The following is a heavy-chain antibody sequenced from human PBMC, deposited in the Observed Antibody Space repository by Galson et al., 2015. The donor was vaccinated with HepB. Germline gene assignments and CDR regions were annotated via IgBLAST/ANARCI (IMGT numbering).Heavy chain of an antibody. D-gene: IGHD3-10*01. CDR1: GYTFTGYY. CDR2: INPNSGGT. CDR3: ARGSSGSVEYNWFDP. V-gene: IGHV1-2*04. Sequence: SVKVSCKASGYTFTGYYMHWVRQAPGQGLEWMGWINPNSGGTNYAQKFQGWVTTTRDTSISTAYMELSRMRSDDTAVYYCARGSSGSVEYNWFDPWGQGTLVTVSS. J-gene: IGHJ5*02.